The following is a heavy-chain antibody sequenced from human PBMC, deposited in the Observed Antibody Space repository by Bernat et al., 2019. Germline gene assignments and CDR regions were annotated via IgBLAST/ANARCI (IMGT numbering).Heavy chain of an antibody. J-gene: IGHJ4*02. V-gene: IGHV3-30*18. CDR2: ISYDGSNK. D-gene: IGHD6-19*01. CDR1: GFTFSSYG. Sequence: QVQLVESGGGVVQPGRSLRLSCAASGFTFSSYGMHWVRQAPGKGLEWVAVISYDGSNKYYADSVKGRFTISRDNSKNTLYLQMNSLRAEDTAVYYCAKVASSGWYARNNYFDYWGQGTLVTVSS. CDR3: AKVASSGWYARNNYFDY.